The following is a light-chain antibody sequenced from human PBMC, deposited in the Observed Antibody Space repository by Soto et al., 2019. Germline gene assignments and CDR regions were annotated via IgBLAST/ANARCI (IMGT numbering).Light chain of an antibody. V-gene: IGKV2-30*01. CDR2: TVS. CDR1: QSLVYIDGNTY. J-gene: IGKJ2*01. CDR3: MQGTHWYT. Sequence: DVVLTQSPLSLPVTLGQPASISCRSSQSLVYIDGNTYLNWFHQRPGQSPRRLIYTVSNRDSGVPDRFSGSGSGTDFRLKISRVEAEDVGVYYCMQGTHWYTFGQGTKVDIK.